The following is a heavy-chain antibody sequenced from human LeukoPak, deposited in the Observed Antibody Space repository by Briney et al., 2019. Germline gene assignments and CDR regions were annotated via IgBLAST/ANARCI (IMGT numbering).Heavy chain of an antibody. D-gene: IGHD3-16*02. Sequence: PETLSLTCAGYGGTFSGYYWSWLRHPPGKGLEWIGEINHSGSTNYNPSLKSGVTTTVDTTKKQFSQKLSSRTAADTAVYYWGRRNYDYIWGCYPPRFDHWGQGTLVTVSS. CDR2: INHSGST. V-gene: IGHV4-34*01. CDR3: GRRNYDYIWGCYPPRFDH. CDR1: GGTFSGYY. J-gene: IGHJ5*02.